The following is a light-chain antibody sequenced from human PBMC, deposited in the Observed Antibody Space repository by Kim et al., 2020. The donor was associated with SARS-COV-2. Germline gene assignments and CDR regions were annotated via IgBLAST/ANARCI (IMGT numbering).Light chain of an antibody. V-gene: IGKV1-5*01. CDR3: QQYNSYSYT. CDR1: QSISSW. CDR2: DAS. Sequence: CASVGDRVTITCRASQSISSWLAWYQQKPGKAPKLLIYDASSLESGVPSRFSGSGSGTEFTLTISSLQPDDFATYYCQQYNSYSYTIGQGTKLEI. J-gene: IGKJ2*01.